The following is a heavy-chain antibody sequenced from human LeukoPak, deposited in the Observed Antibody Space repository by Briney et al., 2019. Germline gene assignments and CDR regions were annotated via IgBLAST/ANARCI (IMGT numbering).Heavy chain of an antibody. CDR3: ATLGISSGSPPFDY. Sequence: ASVKVSCKASGYTFTGYYMHWVRQAPGQGLEWMGWINPNSGGTNYAQKFQGRVTMTRDTSISTAYMELSRLRSDDTAVYYCATLGISSGSPPFDYWGQGTLVTASS. CDR2: INPNSGGT. J-gene: IGHJ4*02. D-gene: IGHD1-26*01. CDR1: GYTFTGYY. V-gene: IGHV1-2*02.